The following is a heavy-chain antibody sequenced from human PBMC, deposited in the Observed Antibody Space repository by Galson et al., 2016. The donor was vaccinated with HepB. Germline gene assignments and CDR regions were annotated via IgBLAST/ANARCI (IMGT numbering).Heavy chain of an antibody. V-gene: IGHV3-23*01. CDR1: GFPFNTYA. D-gene: IGHD2-15*01. CDR2: VSGHAGST. CDR3: AKANIIMVTLGVFLDT. Sequence: SLRLSCAASGFPFNTYAMTWVRQAPGKGLAWVSGVSGHAGSTYYADSGKGRFAISRDHFKNTLYLQMNSLRADDTAVYYCAKANIIMVTLGVFLDTWGQGTLVTVPS. J-gene: IGHJ1*01.